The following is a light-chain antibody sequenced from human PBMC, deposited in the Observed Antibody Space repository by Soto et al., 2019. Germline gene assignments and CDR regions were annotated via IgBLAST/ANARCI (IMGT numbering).Light chain of an antibody. CDR1: SSDVGGYNY. CDR2: EVS. Sequence: QSVLTQPASVSGSPGQSITISCTGTSSDVGGYNYVSWYQQHPGKAPKLMIYEVSNRPSGVSSRFSGSKSGNTASLTISGLQAEDEADYYCSSYTTSITYVFGTGTKVTVL. CDR3: SSYTTSITYV. J-gene: IGLJ1*01. V-gene: IGLV2-14*01.